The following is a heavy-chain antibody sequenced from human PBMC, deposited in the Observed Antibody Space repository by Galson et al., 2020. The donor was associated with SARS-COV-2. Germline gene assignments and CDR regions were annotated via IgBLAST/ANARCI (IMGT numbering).Heavy chain of an antibody. CDR1: GDRLSTDVAA. CDR2: TYYRAKWYK. J-gene: IGHJ4*02. V-gene: IGHV6-1*01. Sequence: SQTPSLSRAIPGDRLSTDVAATNWFRQPPSSWPEWLGRTYYRAKWYKDYPVSVKGRITINPDTSKSQFSLQLNSVTPENTAVYYCARDREYSIDYWGQGTLVTVSS. CDR3: ARDREYSIDY. D-gene: IGHD4-4*01.